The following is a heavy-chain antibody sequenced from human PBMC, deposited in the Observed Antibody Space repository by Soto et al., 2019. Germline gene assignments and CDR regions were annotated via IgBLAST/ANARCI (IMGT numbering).Heavy chain of an antibody. Sequence: GGSLRLSCAASGFTFSSYAMSWVRQAPGKGLEWVSAISGSGGSTYYADSVKGRFTISRDNSKNTLYLQMNSLRAEDTAVYYCAKAIDIVVVPAAIGLGGMDVWGQGTTVTVSS. J-gene: IGHJ6*02. CDR3: AKAIDIVVVPAAIGLGGMDV. CDR1: GFTFSSYA. V-gene: IGHV3-23*01. D-gene: IGHD2-2*02. CDR2: ISGSGGST.